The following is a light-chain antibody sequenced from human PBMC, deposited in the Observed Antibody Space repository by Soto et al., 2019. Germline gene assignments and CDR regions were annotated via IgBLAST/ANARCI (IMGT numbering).Light chain of an antibody. V-gene: IGKV2-28*01. J-gene: IGKJ1*01. CDR2: LGS. CDR1: QSLLHSTGDNY. CDR3: MQALQTPWT. Sequence: DIVMPQSPLSLPVTPGEPASISCRSSQSLLHSTGDNYLDWYLPKPGQSPQLLIYLGSNRASGVPDRFSGSGSGTDFTLKISSVEAEDVGVYYCMQALQTPWTFGQGTQVEIK.